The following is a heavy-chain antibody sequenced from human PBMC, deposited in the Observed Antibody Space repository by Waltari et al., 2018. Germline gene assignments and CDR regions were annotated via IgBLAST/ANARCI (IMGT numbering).Heavy chain of an antibody. D-gene: IGHD1-26*01. CDR3: AKDLKGAWTIDY. CDR2: IQPEGGDK. J-gene: IGHJ4*02. V-gene: IGHV3-30*02. CDR1: GFSFSAYA. Sequence: QVHLVESGGGVVQPGGSLRLSCAASGFSFSAYAMYWVRQAPGKGLEGVEHIQPEGGDKFYGESGKGRFSISRDDSRNTLFLQMNSLRDEDTAVYYCAKDLKGAWTIDYWGQGTLVTVSS.